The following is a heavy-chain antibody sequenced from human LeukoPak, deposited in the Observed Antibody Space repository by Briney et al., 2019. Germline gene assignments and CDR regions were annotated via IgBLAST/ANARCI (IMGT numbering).Heavy chain of an antibody. CDR2: IKQDGSEK. CDR1: GFIFSSYA. D-gene: IGHD3-22*01. CDR3: ARETDYYDSSGLDY. V-gene: IGHV3-7*01. J-gene: IGHJ4*02. Sequence: GGSLRLSCAASGFIFSSYAMHWVRQAPGKGLEWVANIKQDGSEKYYVDSVKGRFTISRDNAKNSLYLQMNSLRAEDTAVYYCARETDYYDSSGLDYWGQGTLVTVSS.